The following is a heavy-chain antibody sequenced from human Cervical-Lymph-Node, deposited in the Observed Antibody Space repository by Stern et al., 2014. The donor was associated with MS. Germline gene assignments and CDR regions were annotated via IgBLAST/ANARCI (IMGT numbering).Heavy chain of an antibody. Sequence: EVQLVESGGGLVQPGGSLRLSCAASGFTFSSYDMHWVRQATGKGLEWVSAISADGDTYYPGYVKGRFTIARENAKNSLYLKMNSLRAGDTAVYYCARGRRGSYWGAFDIWGQGTMVTVSS. CDR3: ARGRRGSYWGAFDI. V-gene: IGHV3-13*01. J-gene: IGHJ3*02. CDR1: GFTFSSYD. D-gene: IGHD1-26*01. CDR2: ISADGDT.